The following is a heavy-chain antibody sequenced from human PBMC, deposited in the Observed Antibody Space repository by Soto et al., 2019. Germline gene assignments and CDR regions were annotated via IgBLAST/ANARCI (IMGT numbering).Heavy chain of an antibody. CDR1: GDSLNSGAYY. Sequence: PSETLSLTCNVSGDSLNSGAYYWTWIRQPPGKGLEWIGYIHYSGTTSFFPSYNPSLRSRVTISEDTSKNQFSLKLLSVTTADTAVYFCAAGEASSRNLAPYYLDFWGQGTLVTVSS. CDR3: AAGEASSRNLAPYYLDF. CDR2: IHYSGTT. J-gene: IGHJ4*02. V-gene: IGHV4-61*08. D-gene: IGHD6-13*01.